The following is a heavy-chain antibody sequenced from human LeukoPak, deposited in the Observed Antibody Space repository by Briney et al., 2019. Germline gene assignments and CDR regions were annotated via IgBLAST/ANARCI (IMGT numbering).Heavy chain of an antibody. V-gene: IGHV4-39*07. Sequence: SETLSLTCTVSGGSISSSSYYWGWIRQPPGKGLEWIGSIYHSGSTNYNPSLKSRVTISVDKSKNQFSLKLSSVTAADTAVYYCARVTIPAAMALDYWGQGTLVTVSS. D-gene: IGHD2-2*01. CDR1: GGSISSSSYY. J-gene: IGHJ4*02. CDR2: IYHSGST. CDR3: ARVTIPAAMALDY.